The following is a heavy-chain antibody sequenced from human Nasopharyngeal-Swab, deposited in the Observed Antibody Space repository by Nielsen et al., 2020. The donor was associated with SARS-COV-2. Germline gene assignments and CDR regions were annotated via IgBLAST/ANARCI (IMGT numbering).Heavy chain of an antibody. V-gene: IGHV4-30-4*01. Sequence: WIRQPPGKGLEWMGFIHQSGSTTCSPSLKSRLTMSVGTSKNQFSLKLTSVTAADTALYYCARERTAPGTLYYFDYWGQGTPVTVSS. J-gene: IGHJ4*02. CDR2: IHQSGST. CDR3: ARERTAPGTLYYFDY. D-gene: IGHD1/OR15-1a*01.